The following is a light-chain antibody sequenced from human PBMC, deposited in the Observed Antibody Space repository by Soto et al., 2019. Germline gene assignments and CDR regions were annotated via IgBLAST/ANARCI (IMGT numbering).Light chain of an antibody. Sequence: VLTQSPGTLSLSPGERATLSCRAGQSVSSGYLAWYQQKPGQAPRLLIYATYTRATGIPDRFSGSGSGTNVTLAISGLQPEDFAVSYCQQYGPSPLYTLVQGTKLEIK. CDR1: QSVSSGY. J-gene: IGKJ2*01. V-gene: IGKV3-20*01. CDR2: ATY. CDR3: QQYGPSPLYT.